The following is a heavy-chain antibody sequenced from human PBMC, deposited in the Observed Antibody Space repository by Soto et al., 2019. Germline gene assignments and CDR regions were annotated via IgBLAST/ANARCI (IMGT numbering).Heavy chain of an antibody. Sequence: PGGSLRLSCTASGFTFGDYAMSWFRQAPGKGLEWVGFIRSKAYGGTTEYAASVKGRFTISRDDSKSIAYLQMNSLKTEDTAVYYCTRIGSMGYCSGGSCYGVSPAGFDPWGQGTLVTVSS. D-gene: IGHD2-15*01. CDR3: TRIGSMGYCSGGSCYGVSPAGFDP. CDR1: GFTFGDYA. CDR2: IRSKAYGGTT. V-gene: IGHV3-49*03. J-gene: IGHJ5*02.